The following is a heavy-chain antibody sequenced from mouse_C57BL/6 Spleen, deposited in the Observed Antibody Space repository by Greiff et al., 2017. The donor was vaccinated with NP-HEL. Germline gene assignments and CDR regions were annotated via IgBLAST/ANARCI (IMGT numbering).Heavy chain of an antibody. Sequence: DVQLQESEGGLVQPGSSMKLSCKASGFTFSDYYMAWVHQIPEKGLEWVANINSDDGSTYYQESLKGRSTMTRDNAKNILYMQLSSLKSEDTAAYYCARGGYGNGYWDFDVWGTGTTVTFS. CDR1: GFTFSDYY. J-gene: IGHJ1*03. CDR2: INSDDGST. CDR3: ARGGYGNGYWDFDV. D-gene: IGHD1-1*01. V-gene: IGHV5-16*01.